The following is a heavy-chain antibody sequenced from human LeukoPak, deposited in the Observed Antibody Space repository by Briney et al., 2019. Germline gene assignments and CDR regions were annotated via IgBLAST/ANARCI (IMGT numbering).Heavy chain of an antibody. Sequence: KPGGSLRLSCAASGFTFSDYYMSWIRQAPGKGLEWVSYISSSGSTIYYADSVKGRFTISRDNAKNSLHLQMNSLRGEDTAVYYCARQLCSTTTCRTFDYWGQGTLVTVSS. V-gene: IGHV3-11*04. D-gene: IGHD2-2*01. CDR1: GFTFSDYY. J-gene: IGHJ4*02. CDR2: ISSSGSTI. CDR3: ARQLCSTTTCRTFDY.